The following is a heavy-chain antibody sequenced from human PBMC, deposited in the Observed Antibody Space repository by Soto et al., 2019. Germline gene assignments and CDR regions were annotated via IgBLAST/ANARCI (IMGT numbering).Heavy chain of an antibody. D-gene: IGHD5-12*01. J-gene: IGHJ4*02. CDR2: INHSGST. CDR1: GGSFSGYY. V-gene: IGHV4-34*01. Sequence: SETLSLTCAVYGGSFSGYYWSWIRQPPGKGLEWIGGINHSGSTNYNPSLKSRVTISVDTSKNQFSLKLSSVTAADTAVYYCARHRERWLQLLLWDYWGQGTLVTVPQ. CDR3: ARHRERWLQLLLWDY.